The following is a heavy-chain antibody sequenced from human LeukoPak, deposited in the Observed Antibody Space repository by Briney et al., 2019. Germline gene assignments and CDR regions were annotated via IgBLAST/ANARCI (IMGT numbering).Heavy chain of an antibody. D-gene: IGHD3-22*01. CDR1: GGSFSGYY. CDR3: ARVGMIVVPLDAFDI. V-gene: IGHV4-34*01. CDR2: INHSGST. J-gene: IGHJ3*02. Sequence: SETLSLTCAVYGGSFSGYYWSWIRQPPGKGLEWIGEINHSGSTNYNPSLKSRVTISVDTSKNQFSLKLSSATAADTAVYYCARVGMIVVPLDAFDIWGQGTMVTVSS.